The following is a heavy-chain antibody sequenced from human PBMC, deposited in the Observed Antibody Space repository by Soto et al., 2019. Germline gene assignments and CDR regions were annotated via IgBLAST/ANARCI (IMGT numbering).Heavy chain of an antibody. CDR1: GFTFRNHA. J-gene: IGHJ6*02. Sequence: QVQLVESGGGVVQPGGSLSLSCAASGFTFRNHAMHWVRQAQGKGLECLAVIAYDGSNAFYRDYVKGRFSISRDNSKNPLYLHMTSLRSEATGVYYCARGDREDLRVVVGARPGEYGIDIWGQGTTVTVSS. V-gene: IGHV3-30-3*01. D-gene: IGHD2-15*01. CDR3: ARGDREDLRVVVGARPGEYGIDI. CDR2: IAYDGSNA.